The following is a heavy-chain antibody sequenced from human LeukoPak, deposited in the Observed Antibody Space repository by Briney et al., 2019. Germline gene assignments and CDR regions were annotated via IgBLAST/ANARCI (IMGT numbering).Heavy chain of an antibody. J-gene: IGHJ4*02. Sequence: SETLSPTCTVSGGSISSYYWGWIRQPPGKGLEWIGSIYYSGSTYYNPSLKSRVTISVDTSKYQFSLKLSSVTAADTAVYYCARDLRADYYDSSSFDYWGQGTLVTVSS. CDR3: ARDLRADYYDSSSFDY. CDR2: IYYSGST. CDR1: GGSISSYY. V-gene: IGHV4-39*07. D-gene: IGHD3-22*01.